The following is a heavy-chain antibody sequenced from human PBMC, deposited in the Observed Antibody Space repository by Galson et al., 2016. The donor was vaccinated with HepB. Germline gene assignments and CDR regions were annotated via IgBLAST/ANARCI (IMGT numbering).Heavy chain of an antibody. J-gene: IGHJ5*02. Sequence: SLRLSCAASGFTFSSYSMNWVRQAPGKGLEWVSSISGSRTYIYYADSVKGRFIISRDNAENSLYLHMNNLRAEDTAVYYCARHKGENYYDKYFDPWGQGTLVTVST. D-gene: IGHD3-22*01. CDR3: ARHKGENYYDKYFDP. V-gene: IGHV3-21*01. CDR2: ISGSRTYI. CDR1: GFTFSSYS.